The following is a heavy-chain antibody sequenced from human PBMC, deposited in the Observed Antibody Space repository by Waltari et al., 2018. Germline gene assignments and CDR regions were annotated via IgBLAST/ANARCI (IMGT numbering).Heavy chain of an antibody. CDR2: ISGSGGST. D-gene: IGHD6-6*01. CDR1: GFTFSSYA. J-gene: IGHJ6*03. Sequence: EVQLLESGGGLVQPGGSLRLSCAASGFTFSSYALSWVRPAPGRGLDWVSAISGSGGSTYYADSVKGRFTISRDNSKNTLYLQMNSLRAEDTAVYYCAKGSSSSFDYYYYYMDVWGKGTTVTVSS. V-gene: IGHV3-23*01. CDR3: AKGSSSSFDYYYYYMDV.